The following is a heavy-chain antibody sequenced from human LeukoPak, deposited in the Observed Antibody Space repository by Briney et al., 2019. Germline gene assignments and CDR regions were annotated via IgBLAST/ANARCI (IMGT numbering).Heavy chain of an antibody. V-gene: IGHV3-30*18. D-gene: IGHD3-9*01. Sequence: GGSLRLSCAASGFTFSSYGMHWVRQAPGKGLEWVAVISYDGSNKYYADSVKGRFTISRDNSKNTLYLQMNSLRAEDTAVYYCAKDLLRYFDWSDAFDIWGQGTMVTVSS. CDR1: GFTFSSYG. CDR2: ISYDGSNK. J-gene: IGHJ3*02. CDR3: AKDLLRYFDWSDAFDI.